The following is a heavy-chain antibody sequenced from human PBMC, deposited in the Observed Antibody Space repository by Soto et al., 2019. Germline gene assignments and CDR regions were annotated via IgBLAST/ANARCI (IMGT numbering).Heavy chain of an antibody. J-gene: IGHJ4*02. CDR3: ARGIVEVMYYFDY. Sequence: QVQLVESGGGVVQPGRSLRLSCAASGFTFSSYAMHWVRQAPGKGLEWVAVISYDGSNKYYADYVKGRFTISRDNSKNTLYLQMNRLRAEDTAVYYCARGIVEVMYYFDYWGQGTLVTVSS. CDR1: GFTFSSYA. V-gene: IGHV3-30-3*01. D-gene: IGHD3-22*01. CDR2: ISYDGSNK.